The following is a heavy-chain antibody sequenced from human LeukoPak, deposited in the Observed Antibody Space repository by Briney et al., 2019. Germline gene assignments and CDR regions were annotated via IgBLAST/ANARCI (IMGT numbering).Heavy chain of an antibody. CDR2: ISGSGGNT. D-gene: IGHD3-16*02. CDR3: AKTVSGSHSYQGGDY. CDR1: GFTFSSYA. V-gene: IGHV3-23*01. J-gene: IGHJ4*02. Sequence: GGTLRLSCAASGFTFSSYAMSWVRQAPGKGLEWVSAISGSGGNTYYADSVKGRFTMSRDNSKNTLYLQMNSLRAEDTAVYFCAKTVSGSHSYQGGDYWGQGTLVTVST.